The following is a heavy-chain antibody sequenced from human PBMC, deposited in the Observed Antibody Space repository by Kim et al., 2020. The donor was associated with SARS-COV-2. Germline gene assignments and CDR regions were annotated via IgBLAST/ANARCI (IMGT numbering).Heavy chain of an antibody. D-gene: IGHD1-26*01. CDR2: INPNSGGT. V-gene: IGHV1-2*06. CDR1: GYTFTGYY. Sequence: ASVKVSCKASGYTFTGYYMHWVRQAPGQGLEWMGRINPNSGGTNYAQKFQGRVTMTRDTSISTAYMELSRLRSDDTAVYYCARTVGATRTHAFDIWGQGTMVTVSS. CDR3: ARTVGATRTHAFDI. J-gene: IGHJ3*02.